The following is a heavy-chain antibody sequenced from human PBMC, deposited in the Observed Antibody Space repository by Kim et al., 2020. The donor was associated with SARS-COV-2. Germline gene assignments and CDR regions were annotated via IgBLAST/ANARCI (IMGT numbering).Heavy chain of an antibody. J-gene: IGHJ6*02. CDR2: IIPIFGTA. CDR3: ARDLLIIVATKYFYYGMDV. Sequence: SVKVSCKASGGTFSSYAISWVRQAPGQGLEWMGGIIPIFGTANYAQKFQGRVTITADESTSTAYMDLSSLRSEDTAVYYCARDLLIIVATKYFYYGMDVWRHGTTVTVSS. CDR1: GGTFSSYA. D-gene: IGHD5-12*01. V-gene: IGHV1-69*13.